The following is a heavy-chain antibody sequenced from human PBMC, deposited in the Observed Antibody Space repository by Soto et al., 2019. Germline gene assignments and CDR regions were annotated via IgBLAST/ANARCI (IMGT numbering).Heavy chain of an antibody. Sequence: QVQLVQSGPEVKKPGASVKVSCKTSGYTFINYGISWVRQAPGQGLEWMGWISPDNGNTNFAQRLQGRVTMTADRSTRTAYMELRSLRFDDTAMYYCARVGGAVVTADYWGQGTLVTVSS. D-gene: IGHD1-26*01. CDR1: GYTFINYG. V-gene: IGHV1-18*01. CDR3: ARVGGAVVTADY. CDR2: ISPDNGNT. J-gene: IGHJ4*02.